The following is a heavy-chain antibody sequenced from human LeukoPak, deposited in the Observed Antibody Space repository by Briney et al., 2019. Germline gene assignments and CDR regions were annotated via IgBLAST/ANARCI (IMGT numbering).Heavy chain of an antibody. D-gene: IGHD2-2*01. CDR3: ASSVVPAALNYYYGMDV. CDR1: GGTFSSYA. V-gene: IGHV1-69*04. J-gene: IGHJ6*02. CDR2: IIPILGIA. Sequence: GASVTVSCKASGGTFSSYAISWVRQAPGQGLEWMGRIIPILGIANYAQKFQGRVTITADKSTSTAYMELSSLRSEDTAVYYCASSVVPAALNYYYGMDVWGQGTTVTVSS.